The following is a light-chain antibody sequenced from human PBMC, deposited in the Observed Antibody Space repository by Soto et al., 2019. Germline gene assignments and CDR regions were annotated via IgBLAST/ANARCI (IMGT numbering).Light chain of an antibody. V-gene: IGLV2-14*01. J-gene: IGLJ2*01. Sequence: QSALTQPASVSGSPGQSITISCTGTSSDVGGYNYVSWYQQHPGKAPKLMIYDVSNRPSGVSNRFSGSKSVNTASLTISGLQAEDEADYYCCSYTSSSPVVFGGGTKLTVL. CDR3: CSYTSSSPVV. CDR2: DVS. CDR1: SSDVGGYNY.